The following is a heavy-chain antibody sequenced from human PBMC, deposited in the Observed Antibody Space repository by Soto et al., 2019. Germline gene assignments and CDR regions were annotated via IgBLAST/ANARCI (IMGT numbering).Heavy chain of an antibody. CDR2: IYSGGST. CDR1: GFTVSSNY. J-gene: IGHJ3*02. Sequence: GGSLRLSCAASGFTVSSNYMSWVRQAPGKGLEWVSVIYSGGSTYYADSVKGRFTISNDNSKNTLYLQMNSLRAEDTAVYYCARDGRYSSGWYADHDAFDIWGQGTMVTVSS. CDR3: ARDGRYSSGWYADHDAFDI. D-gene: IGHD6-19*01. V-gene: IGHV3-53*01.